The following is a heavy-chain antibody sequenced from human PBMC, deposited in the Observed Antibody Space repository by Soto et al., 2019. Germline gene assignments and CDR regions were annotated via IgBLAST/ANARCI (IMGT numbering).Heavy chain of an antibody. CDR1: GYTFTGYY. V-gene: IGHV1-2*04. CDR2: INPNSGGT. Sequence: GASVKVSCKASGYTFTGYYMHWVRQAPGQGLEWMGWINPNSGGTNYAQKFQGWVTMTRDTSISTAYMELSRLRSDDTAVYYCASGYCSSTSCYERRYYYYYMDVWGKGTTVTVSS. D-gene: IGHD2-2*03. J-gene: IGHJ6*03. CDR3: ASGYCSSTSCYERRYYYYYMDV.